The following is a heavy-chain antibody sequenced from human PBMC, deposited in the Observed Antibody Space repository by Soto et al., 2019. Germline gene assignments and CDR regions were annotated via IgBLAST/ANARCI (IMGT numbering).Heavy chain of an antibody. V-gene: IGHV1-18*01. CDR1: GDIITSYV. CDR3: ARVLSWASYYDFWSGYYNYYYYGMDV. Sequence: ASVKVSCKASGDIITSYVISWVRQAPGQGLEWMGKITLDNSHTNYAQSLQGRVTMTTDTSTNTAYMELSSLRSEDTAVYYCARVLSWASYYDFWSGYYNYYYYGMDVWGQGTTVTVSS. CDR2: ITLDNSHT. D-gene: IGHD3-3*01. J-gene: IGHJ6*02.